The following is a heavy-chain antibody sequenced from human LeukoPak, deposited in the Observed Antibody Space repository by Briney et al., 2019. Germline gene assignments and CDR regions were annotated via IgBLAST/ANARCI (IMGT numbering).Heavy chain of an antibody. CDR1: GFTFSNFW. CDR3: AKDRGY. Sequence: GGPLRLSCAASGFTFSNFWMSWVRQAPGKGLEWVANIKQDGSEKHYVDSVKGRFTISRDNSKDTLYLQMDSLRADDTAVYYCAKDRGYWGQGTLVTVSS. V-gene: IGHV3-7*03. CDR2: IKQDGSEK. J-gene: IGHJ4*02.